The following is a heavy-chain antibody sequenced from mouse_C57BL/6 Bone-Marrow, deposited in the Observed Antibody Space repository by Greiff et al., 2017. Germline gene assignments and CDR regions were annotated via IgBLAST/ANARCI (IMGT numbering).Heavy chain of an antibody. J-gene: IGHJ3*01. CDR1: GYTFTSYG. CDR3: ARGMSTTVVAPFAY. D-gene: IGHD1-1*01. V-gene: IGHV1-81*01. CDR2: IYPRSGDT. Sequence: VQLQQSGAELARPGASVKLSCKASGYTFTSYGMSWVKQRTGQGLEWIGEIYPRSGDTYYNEKFKGKATLTADKSSSTAYMGLRSLTSEDSAVYFCARGMSTTVVAPFAYWGQGTLVTVSA.